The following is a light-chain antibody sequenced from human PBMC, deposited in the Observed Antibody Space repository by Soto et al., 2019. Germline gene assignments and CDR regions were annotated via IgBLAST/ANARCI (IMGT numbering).Light chain of an antibody. J-gene: IGKJ5*01. CDR2: GAS. V-gene: IGKV3-11*01. Sequence: EVVLTQSPATLSLSPGERATLSCRASQSVSTYLAWYQQKPGQAPRLLISGASTGATGIPARFSGSGSGTEFTLTISSLEPEDFAVYYCQQRSNWPITFGQGTRLEIK. CDR3: QQRSNWPIT. CDR1: QSVSTY.